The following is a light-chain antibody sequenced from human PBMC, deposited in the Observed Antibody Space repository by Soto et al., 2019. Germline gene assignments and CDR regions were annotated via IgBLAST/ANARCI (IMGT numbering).Light chain of an antibody. J-gene: IGLJ1*01. CDR2: DVS. CDR1: GSDVGVYNNY. V-gene: IGLV2-11*01. CDR3: FSSAGSYTYV. Sequence: QSALTQPRSVSGSPGQSGTISFTGTGSDVGVYNNYVSWYQHHPGKAPKLMIYDVSKRPSGVPDRFSGSKSGNAASLTISGLQAEDEADYYCFSSAGSYTYVFATGTKVTVL.